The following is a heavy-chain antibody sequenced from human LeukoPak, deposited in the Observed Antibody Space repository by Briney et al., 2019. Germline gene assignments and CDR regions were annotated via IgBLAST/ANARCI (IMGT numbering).Heavy chain of an antibody. V-gene: IGHV3-21*01. J-gene: IGHJ4*02. CDR2: ISSSSSYI. Sequence: GGSLRLSCAASGFTSSSYSMNWVRQAPGKGLEWVSSISSSSSYIYYADSVKGRFTISRDNAKNSLYLQMNSLRAEDTAVYYCARAYSSGWYVQAGIDYWGQGTLVTVSS. D-gene: IGHD6-19*01. CDR3: ARAYSSGWYVQAGIDY. CDR1: GFTSSSYS.